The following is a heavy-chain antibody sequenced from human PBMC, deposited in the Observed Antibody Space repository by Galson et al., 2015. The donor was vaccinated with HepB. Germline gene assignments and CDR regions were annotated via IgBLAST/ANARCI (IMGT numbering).Heavy chain of an antibody. CDR1: GYTFTSYG. Sequence: SVKVSCKASGYTFTSYGISWVRQAPGQGLEWMGWISAYNGNTNYAQKLQGRVTMTTDTSTSTAYMELRSLRSDDTAVYYCARVGGDYSNYGYFDYWGQGTLVTVSS. CDR3: ARVGGDYSNYGYFDY. V-gene: IGHV1-18*01. D-gene: IGHD4-11*01. J-gene: IGHJ4*02. CDR2: ISAYNGNT.